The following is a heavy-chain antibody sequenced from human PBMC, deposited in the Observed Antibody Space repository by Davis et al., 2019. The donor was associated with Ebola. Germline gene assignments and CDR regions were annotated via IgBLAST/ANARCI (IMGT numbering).Heavy chain of an antibody. Sequence: GGSLRLSCAASGFTFNHFGMHWVRQAPGKGLEWVAVISYDGSNQYYGDSVKGRFTISRDNSKNTLYLQMNSLRVEDTAVYSCARVRRNPYYYYGMDVWGQGTTVTVSS. CDR1: GFTFNHFG. CDR2: ISYDGSNQ. V-gene: IGHV3-30*03. J-gene: IGHJ6*02. CDR3: ARVRRNPYYYYGMDV.